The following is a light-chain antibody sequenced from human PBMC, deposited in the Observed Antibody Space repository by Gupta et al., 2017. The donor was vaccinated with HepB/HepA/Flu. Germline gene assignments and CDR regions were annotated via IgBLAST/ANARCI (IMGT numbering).Light chain of an antibody. CDR3: QSYASSLSGVV. V-gene: IGLV1-40*01. Sequence: QSVLTQPPSVSWAPWQRVTISCTGTSSNIGAGYDVHWYQQLPGTAPKLLIHGNSNRPSSVPKRISGSKSGPSASLAITGLPAADEADYYGQSYASSLSGVVFGGGTKLTVL. J-gene: IGLJ2*01. CDR2: GNS. CDR1: SSNIGAGYD.